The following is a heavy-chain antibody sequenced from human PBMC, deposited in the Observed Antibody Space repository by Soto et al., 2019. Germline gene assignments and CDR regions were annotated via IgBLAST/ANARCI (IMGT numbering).Heavy chain of an antibody. Sequence: GGSLRLSCAASGFTFDDYAMHWVRQAPGKGLEWVSCISWNSGSIGYADSVKGRFTISRDNAKTSLYLQMNSLRAEDTALYFCAKDPPQGLVAGSPGWGQVTLVTVSS. V-gene: IGHV3-9*01. J-gene: IGHJ4*02. CDR1: GFTFDDYA. CDR2: ISWNSGSI. CDR3: AKDPPQGLVAGSPG. D-gene: IGHD6-19*01.